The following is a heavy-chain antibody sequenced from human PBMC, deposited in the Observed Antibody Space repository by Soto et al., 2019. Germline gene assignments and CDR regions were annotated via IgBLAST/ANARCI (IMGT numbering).Heavy chain of an antibody. V-gene: IGHV3-7*04. J-gene: IGHJ4*02. Sequence: EVQLVESGGGLVQPGGSLRLSCAASGFTFSSYWMSWVRQAPGKGLEWVANIKEEGSERYYVDSGKGRFTISRDNAKNALYLPMNSLRAEDTAVYYCARATGADKEDYWGQGTLVTVSS. CDR1: GFTFSSYW. CDR2: IKEEGSER. CDR3: ARATGADKEDY. D-gene: IGHD3-10*01.